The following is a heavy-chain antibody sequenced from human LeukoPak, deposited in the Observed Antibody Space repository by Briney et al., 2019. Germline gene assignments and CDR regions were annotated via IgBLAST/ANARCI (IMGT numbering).Heavy chain of an antibody. D-gene: IGHD3-3*01. CDR2: INPSGGST. Sequence: ASVKVSCKASGYSFTNFYIHWVRQAPGQGLEWMGIINPSGGSTNYAQKFQGRVTMTSDTSASTVYLDLSSLRSEDTAIYYCATSGGTSGPELDYWGQGTLVTVSS. V-gene: IGHV1-46*01. CDR3: ATSGGTSGPELDY. CDR1: GYSFTNFY. J-gene: IGHJ4*02.